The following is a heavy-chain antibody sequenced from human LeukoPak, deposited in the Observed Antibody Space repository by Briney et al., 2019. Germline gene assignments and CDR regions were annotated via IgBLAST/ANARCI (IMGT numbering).Heavy chain of an antibody. CDR3: AGTTMVRGTYYMDV. J-gene: IGHJ6*03. Sequence: SETLSLTCTVSGYSISSGYYWGWIRQPPGKGLEWIGSIYHSGSTYYNPSLKSRVTISVDTSKNQFSLKLSSVTAADTAVYYCAGTTMVRGTYYMDVWGKGTTVTISS. V-gene: IGHV4-38-2*02. D-gene: IGHD3-10*01. CDR1: GYSISSGYY. CDR2: IYHSGST.